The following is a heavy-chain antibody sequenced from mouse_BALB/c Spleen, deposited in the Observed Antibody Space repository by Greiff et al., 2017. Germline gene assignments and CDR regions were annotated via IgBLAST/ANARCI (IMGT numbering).Heavy chain of an antibody. CDR1: GYSITSDYA. J-gene: IGHJ3*01. D-gene: IGHD1-1*01. CDR3: ARDRYGSSYDFFAY. Sequence: EVKLMESGPGLVKPSQSLSLTCTVTGYSITSDYAWNWIRQFPGNKLEWMGYISYSGSTSYNPSLKSRISITRDTSKNQFFLQLNSVTTEDTATYYWARDRYGSSYDFFAYWGQGTLGTVSA. CDR2: ISYSGST. V-gene: IGHV3-2*02.